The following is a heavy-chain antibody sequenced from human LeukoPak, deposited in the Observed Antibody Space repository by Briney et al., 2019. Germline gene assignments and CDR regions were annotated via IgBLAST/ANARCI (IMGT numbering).Heavy chain of an antibody. J-gene: IGHJ4*02. V-gene: IGHV4-59*08. CDR2: IYYSGST. Sequence: PSETLSLTCTVSGGSTSRYYWSWIRQPPGKRLEWLGYIYYSGSTTYNPSLESRLTMSVDTSKNQISLKLISLTAADTAVYYCARLPGIAAVWGQGTLVTVSS. CDR3: ARLPGIAAV. D-gene: IGHD6-13*01. CDR1: GGSTSRYY.